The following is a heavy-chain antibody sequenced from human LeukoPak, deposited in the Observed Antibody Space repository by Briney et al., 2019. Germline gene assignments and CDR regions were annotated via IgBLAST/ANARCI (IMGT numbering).Heavy chain of an antibody. CDR3: ARLRNYDSSGYYFEIDS. CDR1: GFIFNNYG. V-gene: IGHV3-20*04. CDR2: INWNPIRV. J-gene: IGHJ4*02. D-gene: IGHD3-22*01. Sequence: GESLRLSCTASGFIFNNYGMSWVRQAPGKGLEWVSGINWNPIRVGYADSVKGRFTISRDNAKNSLYLQMNSLRAEDTAFYYCARLRNYDSSGYYFEIDSWGQGTLVTVSS.